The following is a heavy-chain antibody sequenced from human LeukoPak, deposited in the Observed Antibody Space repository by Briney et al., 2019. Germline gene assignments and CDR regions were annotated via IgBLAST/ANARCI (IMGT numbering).Heavy chain of an antibody. V-gene: IGHV1-8*03. CDR2: MNPNSGNT. D-gene: IGHD3-10*01. Sequence: RRASVKVSCKASGYTFTSYDINWVRQATGQGLEWMGWMNPNSGNTGYAQKFQGRVTITRNTSISTAYMELSSLRSEDTAVYYCARRSMVRGVHRGGFDYWGRGTLVTVSS. CDR1: GYTFTSYD. CDR3: ARRSMVRGVHRGGFDY. J-gene: IGHJ4*02.